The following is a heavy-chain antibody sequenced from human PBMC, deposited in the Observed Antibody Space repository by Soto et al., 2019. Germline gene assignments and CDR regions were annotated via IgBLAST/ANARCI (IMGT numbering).Heavy chain of an antibody. D-gene: IGHD3-10*01. CDR3: ARDRGSGSYYRHYYYYMDV. Sequence: GGSLRLSCAASGFTFSSYSMNWVRQAPGKGLEWVSYISSSSSTIYYADSVKGRFTISRDNAKNSLYLQMNSLRAEDTAVYYCARDRGSGSYYRHYYYYMDVWGKGTTVTVSS. J-gene: IGHJ6*03. V-gene: IGHV3-48*01. CDR1: GFTFSSYS. CDR2: ISSSSSTI.